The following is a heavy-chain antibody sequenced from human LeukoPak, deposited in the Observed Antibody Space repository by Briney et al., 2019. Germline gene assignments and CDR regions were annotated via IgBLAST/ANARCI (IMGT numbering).Heavy chain of an antibody. CDR1: GFTFRSYW. D-gene: IGHD2-15*01. Sequence: PGGSLRLSCAASGFTFRSYWMSWVRQAPGKGREWVANIKQDGSEKYYVDSVKGRFTISRDNAKNSLYLQMNSLRAEDTAVYYCARVSKYCSGGSCYDFDSWGQGTLITVSS. CDR2: IKQDGSEK. J-gene: IGHJ4*02. CDR3: ARVSKYCSGGSCYDFDS. V-gene: IGHV3-7*01.